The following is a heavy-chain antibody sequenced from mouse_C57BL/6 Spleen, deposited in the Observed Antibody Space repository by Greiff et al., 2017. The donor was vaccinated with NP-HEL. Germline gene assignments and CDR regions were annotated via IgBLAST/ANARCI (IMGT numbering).Heavy chain of an antibody. Sequence: EVKLMDSGGGLVKPGGSLKLSCAASGFTFSSYTMSWVRQTPEKRLEWVATISGGGGNTYYPDSVKGRFTISRDNAKHTLYLQMSSLRSEDTALYYCARRAYGSSYYFDYWGQGTTLTVSS. CDR2: ISGGGGNT. CDR1: GFTFSSYT. V-gene: IGHV5-9*01. CDR3: ARRAYGSSYYFDY. D-gene: IGHD1-1*01. J-gene: IGHJ2*01.